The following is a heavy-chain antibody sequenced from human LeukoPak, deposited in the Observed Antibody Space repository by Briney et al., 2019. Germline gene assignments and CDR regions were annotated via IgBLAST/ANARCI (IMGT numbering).Heavy chain of an antibody. CDR1: GFNFGDYS. J-gene: IGHJ6*04. D-gene: IGHD3-3*01. V-gene: IGHV3-49*05. Sequence: KPGGSLRLSCTASGFNFGDYSLSWFRQAPGVGLEWVAFIRREGYGGTTEYAASVKGRFTISRDDSKSIAYLQMNSLKTEDTGVYHCTRDHDFWRGPLDVWGKGTTVTVSS. CDR2: IRREGYGGTT. CDR3: TRDHDFWRGPLDV.